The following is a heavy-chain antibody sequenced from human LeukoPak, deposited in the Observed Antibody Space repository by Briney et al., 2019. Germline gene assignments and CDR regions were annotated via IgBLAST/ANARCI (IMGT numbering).Heavy chain of an antibody. CDR3: ARIYNWAYSY. Sequence: PGGSLRLSCSASGFTFSSYAMHWVRQAPGKGLEYVSAISSNGGSTYYADSVKGRFTISRDNSKNTLYLQMSSLRAEDTAVYYCARIYNWAYSYWGQGTLVTVSS. V-gene: IGHV3-64D*09. D-gene: IGHD1-20*01. J-gene: IGHJ4*02. CDR2: ISSNGGST. CDR1: GFTFSSYA.